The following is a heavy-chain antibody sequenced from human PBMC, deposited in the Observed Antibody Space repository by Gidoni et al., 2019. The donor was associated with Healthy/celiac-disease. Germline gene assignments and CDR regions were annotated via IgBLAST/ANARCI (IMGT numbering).Heavy chain of an antibody. CDR3: AREGVDTAMVGGVGY. Sequence: EVQLVESGGGLVQPGGSLRLSCAASGFTFSSYWMSWVRKAPGKGLEWVANIKQDGSEKYYVDSVKGRFTISRDNAKNSLYLQMNSLRAEDTAVYYCAREGVDTAMVGGVGYWGQGTLVTVSS. CDR2: IKQDGSEK. V-gene: IGHV3-7*04. J-gene: IGHJ4*02. D-gene: IGHD5-18*01. CDR1: GFTFSSYW.